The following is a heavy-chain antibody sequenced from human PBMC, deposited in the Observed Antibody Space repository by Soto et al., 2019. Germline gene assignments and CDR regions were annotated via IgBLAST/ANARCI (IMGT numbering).Heavy chain of an antibody. D-gene: IGHD3-10*01. CDR3: ARHDMVRGVIISDFDY. Sequence: QLQLQESGPGRVKPSETLSLTCTVSGGSISSSSYYWGWIRQPPGKGLEWIGSFYYSGSTYYNPSLKSRVPISGDTSKSQFSLKLSSVTAADTAVYYCARHDMVRGVIISDFDYWGQGTLVTVSS. CDR2: FYYSGST. V-gene: IGHV4-39*01. J-gene: IGHJ4*02. CDR1: GGSISSSSYY.